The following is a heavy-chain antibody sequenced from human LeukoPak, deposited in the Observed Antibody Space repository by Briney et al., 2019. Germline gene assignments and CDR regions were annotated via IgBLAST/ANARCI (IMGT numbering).Heavy chain of an antibody. Sequence: SETLSLTCSVSGGSISNYYCIWIRQPPGKGLEYIGYLHVSRINDYNPSLKSRVTISIDGSMNQFSLELSSVTAADTAVYYCATMVRGAPFWYGVDVWGQGTTVTVSS. CDR1: GGSISNYY. D-gene: IGHD3-10*01. CDR2: LHVSRIN. V-gene: IGHV4-59*01. J-gene: IGHJ6*02. CDR3: ATMVRGAPFWYGVDV.